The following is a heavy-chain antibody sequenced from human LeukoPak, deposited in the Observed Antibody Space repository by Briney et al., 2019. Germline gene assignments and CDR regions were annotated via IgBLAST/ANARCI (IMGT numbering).Heavy chain of an antibody. CDR1: GGSISSSIYD. J-gene: IGHJ6*03. Sequence: SETLSLTCTVSGGSISSSIYDWGWIRQPPGKGLEWIGSVYYSGRTYYNPSLKSRVTISVDTSKNQFSLKLSSVTAADTAVFYCARQPTYYYYYMDVWGKGTTVTVSS. CDR2: VYYSGRT. CDR3: ARQPTYYYYYMDV. V-gene: IGHV4-39*01. D-gene: IGHD4-11*01.